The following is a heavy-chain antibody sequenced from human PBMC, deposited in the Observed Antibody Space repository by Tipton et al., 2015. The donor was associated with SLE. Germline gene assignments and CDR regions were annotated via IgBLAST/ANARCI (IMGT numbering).Heavy chain of an antibody. V-gene: IGHV4-39*01. CDR3: ARRLFWPGNRIFPNNWFDP. CDR2: LYYSGNT. CDR1: GGSIRSSRHF. D-gene: IGHD2-15*01. J-gene: IGHJ5*02. Sequence: TLSLTCTVSGGSIRSSRHFWGWIRQPPGKGLEWIGVLYYSGNTYYNPSLKSPVTLSIDTSKNQFSLKMRSVTAADTAIYYCARRLFWPGNRIFPNNWFDPWGQGTLVTVSP.